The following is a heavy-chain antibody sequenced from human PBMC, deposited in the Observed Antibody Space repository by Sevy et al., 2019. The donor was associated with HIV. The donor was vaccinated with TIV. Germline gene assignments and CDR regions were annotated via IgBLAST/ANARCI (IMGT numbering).Heavy chain of an antibody. D-gene: IGHD3-22*01. CDR2: ISGSGGST. V-gene: IGHV3-23*01. J-gene: IGHJ4*02. CDR3: AKEGIYYDSSGYYLDY. Sequence: GGSLRLSCAASGFTFSSYAMSWVRQAPGKGVGWVSAISGSGGSTYYADSVKGRFTISRDNSKNTLYLQMNSLRAEDTAVYYCAKEGIYYDSSGYYLDYWGQGTLVTVSS. CDR1: GFTFSSYA.